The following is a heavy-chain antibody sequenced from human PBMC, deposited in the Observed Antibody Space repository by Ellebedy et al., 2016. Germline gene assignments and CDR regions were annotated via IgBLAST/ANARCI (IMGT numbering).Heavy chain of an antibody. V-gene: IGHV3-74*01. D-gene: IGHD3-10*02. Sequence: GESLKISCAASGFTFSSYWMHWVRQAPGKGLVWVSRINSDGSSTSYADSVKGRFTISRDNAKNTLYLQMNSLRAEDTAVYYCARPLSPYYDREPGYWGQGTLVTVSS. CDR2: INSDGSST. CDR1: GFTFSSYW. J-gene: IGHJ4*02. CDR3: ARPLSPYYDREPGY.